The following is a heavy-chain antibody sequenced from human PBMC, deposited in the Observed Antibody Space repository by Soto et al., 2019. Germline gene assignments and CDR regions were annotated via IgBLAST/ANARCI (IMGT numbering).Heavy chain of an antibody. CDR3: APKSEEGAHFDY. J-gene: IGHJ4*02. CDR2: VDPEDGQT. Sequence: EVQLLQSGAEVKKPGATVKISCKTSGYSFTDYYIHWVQQAPGKGLEWMGLVDPEDGQTIYAEKFQGGVTITADTSTDTAYMELNNLRSDDTAVYYCAPKSEEGAHFDYWGQGTLVTVSS. CDR1: GYSFTDYY. D-gene: IGHD1-26*01. V-gene: IGHV1-69-2*01.